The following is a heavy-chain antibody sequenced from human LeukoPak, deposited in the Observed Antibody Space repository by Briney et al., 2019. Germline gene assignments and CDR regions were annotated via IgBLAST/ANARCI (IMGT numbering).Heavy chain of an antibody. Sequence: PGGSLRLSCAASGFTVSSNYMSWVRQAPGKGLEWVSVIYSGGSTYYADSVKGRFTISRDHSKNTLYLQMNSLGAEDTAVYYCARITYGDFVYYYYMDVWGKGTTVTFSS. CDR3: ARITYGDFVYYYYMDV. D-gene: IGHD4-17*01. J-gene: IGHJ6*03. CDR1: GFTVSSNY. CDR2: IYSGGST. V-gene: IGHV3-53*01.